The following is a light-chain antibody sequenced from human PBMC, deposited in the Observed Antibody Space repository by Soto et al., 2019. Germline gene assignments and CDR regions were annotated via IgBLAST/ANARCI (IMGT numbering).Light chain of an antibody. CDR1: SNDVGGYNF. Sequence: QSVVTQPASVSGSPGQSITISCTGTSNDVGGYNFVSWYQQHPGKAPKVMISEVSNRPSGVSIRFSGSKSGNTASLTISGLQAEDEADYYCTSHRKNSPLPYVFGTGTKVTVL. CDR3: TSHRKNSPLPYV. V-gene: IGLV2-14*01. J-gene: IGLJ1*01. CDR2: EVS.